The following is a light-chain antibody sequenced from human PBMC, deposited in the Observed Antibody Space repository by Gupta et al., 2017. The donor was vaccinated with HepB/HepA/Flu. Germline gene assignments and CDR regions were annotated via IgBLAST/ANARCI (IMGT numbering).Light chain of an antibody. CDR1: RSDVGGYNS. CDR3: TSFTRSTSTLVL. Sequence: QSALTQPASVSRSPGQSITISCTGTRSDVGGYNSVSWYQQYPGKAPKLLIYDVTARPSGISTRFSASKSGNTASLTISGLQTEDEADYFCTSFTRSTSTLVLFGGGTKLTVL. V-gene: IGLV2-14*03. CDR2: DVT. J-gene: IGLJ3*02.